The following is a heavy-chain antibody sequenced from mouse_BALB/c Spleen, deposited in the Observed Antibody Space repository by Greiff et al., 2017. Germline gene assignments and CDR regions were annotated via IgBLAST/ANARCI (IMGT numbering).Heavy chain of an antibody. D-gene: IGHD2-1*01. CDR3: NYGNYNY. Sequence: VQLKESGAELVRSGASVKLSCTASGFNFQDYYMHWVKQRPEQGLEWIGWIDPENGDTEYAPKFQGKATMTADTSSNTAYLQLSSLTSEDTAVYYCNYGNYNYWGQGTTRTVSA. J-gene: IGHJ2*01. CDR1: GFNFQDYY. CDR2: IDPENGDT. V-gene: IGHV14-4*02.